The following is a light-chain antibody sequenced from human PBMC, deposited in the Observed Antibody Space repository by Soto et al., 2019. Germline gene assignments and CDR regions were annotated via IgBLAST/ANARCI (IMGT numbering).Light chain of an antibody. V-gene: IGLV2-23*01. CDR2: EGS. J-gene: IGLJ1*01. CDR1: SSEVGSYNL. CDR3: CSYAGSSPYV. Sequence: QSVLTPPASVSGSPGQSITISCTGTSSEVGSYNLVSWYQQHPGKAPKLMIYEGSKRPSGVSNRFSGSKSGNTASLTISGLQAEDEADYYCCSYAGSSPYVFGTGTKVTVL.